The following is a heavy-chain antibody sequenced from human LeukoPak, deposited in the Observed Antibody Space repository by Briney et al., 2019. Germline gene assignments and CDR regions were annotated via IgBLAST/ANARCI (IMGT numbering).Heavy chain of an antibody. D-gene: IGHD6-19*01. CDR2: INSDGSST. Sequence: QSGGSLRLSCAASGFTFSSYWMHWVRQAPGKGLVWVSRINSDGSSTSYADSVKGRFTISRDNAKNTLYLQMNSLRAEDTAVYYCVREAPYSDWYGAFESWGQGTLVTVSS. CDR1: GFTFSSYW. J-gene: IGHJ4*02. CDR3: VREAPYSDWYGAFES. V-gene: IGHV3-74*01.